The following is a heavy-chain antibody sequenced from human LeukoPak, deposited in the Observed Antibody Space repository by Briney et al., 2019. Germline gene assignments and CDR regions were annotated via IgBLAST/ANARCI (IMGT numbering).Heavy chain of an antibody. D-gene: IGHD2-21*01. CDR1: VFTFADYA. CDR3: TSLGIAIIGRDPVDH. Sequence: PGGAVRLSCAASVFTFADYARSWVRQARGKGLEGVGFIRSKTYGGAADYGASVRGRFTIYRADSKSIAYLQMNSLEIEDTAVYYCTSLGIAIIGRDPVDHWGQGTLVTVSS. CDR2: IRSKTYGGAA. J-gene: IGHJ4*02. V-gene: IGHV3-49*04.